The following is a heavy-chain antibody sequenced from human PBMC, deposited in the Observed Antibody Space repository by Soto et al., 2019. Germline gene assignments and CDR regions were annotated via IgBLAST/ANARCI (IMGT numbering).Heavy chain of an antibody. CDR3: ARVSTTWEDDY. V-gene: IGHV3-48*02. Sequence: VQLVESGGGLVQPGGSLRLSCAASGFTFSDYGVNWVRQAPGKGLEWISYISSGSDTIYYADSVKGRFTISRDDAKNSLFLQMTSVRDEDTAVYYCARVSTTWEDDYWGQGTLVTVSS. CDR2: ISSGSDTI. J-gene: IGHJ4*02. D-gene: IGHD5-12*01. CDR1: GFTFSDYG.